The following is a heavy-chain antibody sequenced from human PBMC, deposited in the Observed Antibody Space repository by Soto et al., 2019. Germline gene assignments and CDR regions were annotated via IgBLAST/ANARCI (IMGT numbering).Heavy chain of an antibody. CDR1: GFTFSDYY. Sequence: GGSLRLSCAASGFTFSDYYMSWIRQAPGKGLEWVSYISSSSSYTNYADSVKGRFTISRDNAKNSLYLQMNSLRAEDTAVYYWARGQGYFYDSSGRSDALEIWGQGTIVTVSS. D-gene: IGHD3-22*01. CDR2: ISSSSSYT. CDR3: ARGQGYFYDSSGRSDALEI. J-gene: IGHJ3*02. V-gene: IGHV3-11*06.